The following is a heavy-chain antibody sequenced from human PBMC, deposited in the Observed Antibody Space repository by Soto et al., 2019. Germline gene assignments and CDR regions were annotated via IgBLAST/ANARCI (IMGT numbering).Heavy chain of an antibody. V-gene: IGHV4-31*03. CDR1: GGSISSGGYY. Sequence: PSETLSLTCTVSGGSISSGGYYWSWIRQHPGEGLEWIGYIYYSGSTYYNPSLKSRVTISVDTSKNQFSLKLGSVTAADTAVYYCARDQSSSWGYYYGMDVWGQGTTVT. D-gene: IGHD6-13*01. J-gene: IGHJ6*02. CDR3: ARDQSSSWGYYYGMDV. CDR2: IYYSGST.